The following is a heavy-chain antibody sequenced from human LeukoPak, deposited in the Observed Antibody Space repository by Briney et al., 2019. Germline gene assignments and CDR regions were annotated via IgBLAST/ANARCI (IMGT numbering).Heavy chain of an antibody. D-gene: IGHD6-13*01. CDR2: INAGNGNT. J-gene: IGHJ1*01. CDR3: ARPGIVAAAPVAEYFQH. V-gene: IGHV1-3*01. CDR1: GYTFTSYA. Sequence: ASVKVSCKASGYTFTSYAMHWVRQAPGQRLEWMGWINAGNGNTKYSQKFQGRVTTTRDTSASTAYMELSSLRSEDTAVYYCARPGIVAAAPVAEYFQHWGQGTLVTVSS.